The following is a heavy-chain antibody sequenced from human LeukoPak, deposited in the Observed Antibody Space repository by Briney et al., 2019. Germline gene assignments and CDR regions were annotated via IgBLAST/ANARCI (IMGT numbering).Heavy chain of an antibody. V-gene: IGHV1-46*01. D-gene: IGHD3-22*01. Sequence: ASVKVSCKASGYTFTSYYMHWVRQAPGQGLEWMGIINPSGGSTSYAQKFQGRVTMTRDTSTSTVYMELSSLRSEDTAVYYCATRDYYYDSSGYYGYFDYWGQGTLVTVSS. CDR2: INPSGGST. CDR1: GYTFTSYY. J-gene: IGHJ4*02. CDR3: ATRDYYYDSSGYYGYFDY.